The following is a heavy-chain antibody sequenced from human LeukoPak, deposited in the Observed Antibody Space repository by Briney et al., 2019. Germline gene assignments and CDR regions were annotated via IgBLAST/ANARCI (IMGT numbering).Heavy chain of an antibody. CDR1: GFTFSSYW. CDR3: ARDHYPLDAFDI. J-gene: IGHJ3*02. CDR2: IKQDGSEK. D-gene: IGHD3-10*01. V-gene: IGHV3-7*01. Sequence: GGSLRLXCAASGFTFSSYWMSWVRQAPGKVLEWVANIKQDGSEKYYVDSVKGRFTISRDNAKNSLYLQMNSLRAEDTAVYYCARDHYPLDAFDIWGQGTMVTVSS.